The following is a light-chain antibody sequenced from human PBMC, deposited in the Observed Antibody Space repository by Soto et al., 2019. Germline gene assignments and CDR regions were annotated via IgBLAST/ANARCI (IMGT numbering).Light chain of an antibody. J-gene: IGKJ5*01. CDR2: DST. CDR1: QSIHTS. CDR3: QKSNVWPPIT. V-gene: IGKV3-11*01. Sequence: VLTQSSATQSQSPAARATLSCRASQSIHTSLAWYQQKPGQPPRLVVYDSTLRANGVPDRFGGSRSGTEFTLTINNLEPEDFAVYYCQKSNVWPPITFGKGTRLEIK.